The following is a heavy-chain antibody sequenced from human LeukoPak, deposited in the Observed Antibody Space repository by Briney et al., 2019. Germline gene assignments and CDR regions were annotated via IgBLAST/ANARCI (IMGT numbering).Heavy chain of an antibody. CDR2: ISGSGGST. V-gene: IGHV3-23*01. D-gene: IGHD3-3*01. Sequence: ETLSLTCTVSGGSISSYYWSWVRQASGKGLEWVSAISGSGGSTYYADSVKGRFTISRDNSKNTLYLQMNSLRAEDTAVYYCAKDGDFWSGYYTNWFDPWGQGTLVTVSS. J-gene: IGHJ5*02. CDR1: GGSISSYY. CDR3: AKDGDFWSGYYTNWFDP.